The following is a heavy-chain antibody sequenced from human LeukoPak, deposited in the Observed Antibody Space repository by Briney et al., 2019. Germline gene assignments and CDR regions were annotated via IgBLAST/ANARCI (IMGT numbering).Heavy chain of an antibody. D-gene: IGHD6-13*01. V-gene: IGHV3-11*06. CDR2: ISSSSDYT. J-gene: IGHJ5*02. CDR1: GFTFSDYY. CDR3: ARPPYSSSWDPGWFDP. Sequence: PGGSLRLSCLASGFTFSDYYMSWIRQAPGKGLEWVSYISSSSDYTNYADSVRGRFTISRDNAKNSLYLQMNSLRAEDTAVYHCARPPYSSSWDPGWFDPWGQGTLITVSS.